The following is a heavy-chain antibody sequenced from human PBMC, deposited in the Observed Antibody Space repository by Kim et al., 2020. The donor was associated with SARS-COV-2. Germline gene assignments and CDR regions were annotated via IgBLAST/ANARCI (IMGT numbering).Heavy chain of an antibody. CDR1: GFIFSDYA. Sequence: GGSLRLSCEVSGFIFSDYAMSWVRQAPGKGLEWVSIISGSGDDTHYAYSVKGRFTVSRDNSKNTLHLQMNSLRADDTAVYYCARAPRVVTHYFNYWGQGTLVTVSS. J-gene: IGHJ4*02. CDR3: ARAPRVVTHYFNY. D-gene: IGHD3-3*01. CDR2: ISGSGDDT. V-gene: IGHV3-23*01.